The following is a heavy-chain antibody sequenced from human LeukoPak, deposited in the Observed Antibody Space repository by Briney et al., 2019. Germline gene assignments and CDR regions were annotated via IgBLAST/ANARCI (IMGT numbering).Heavy chain of an antibody. J-gene: IGHJ5*02. D-gene: IGHD6-13*01. CDR2: IDPSDSYT. Sequence: PGESLKISCKGSGYSFTTYWISWVRQMPGKGLEWMGRIDPSDSYTKYSPSFQGHVTISADKSISTAYLQWSSLKASDTAMYYCARHTSGIAAGFDPWGEGTLVTVSS. CDR1: GYSFTTYW. V-gene: IGHV5-10-1*01. CDR3: ARHTSGIAAGFDP.